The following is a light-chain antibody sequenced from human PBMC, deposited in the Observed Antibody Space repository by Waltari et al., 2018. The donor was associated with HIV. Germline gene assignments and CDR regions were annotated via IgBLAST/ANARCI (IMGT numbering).Light chain of an antibody. Sequence: PQHPPLSGPPGRNVTTLCLGRRTTMGANFGIWYQQVPEAAPKLLIYSNDQRPSGVPDRFSGSKSGTSASLAISGLQSADEADYYCAAWDDSLNGMFGGGTKLTV. CDR2: SND. V-gene: IGLV1-44*01. CDR1: RTTMGANF. CDR3: AAWDDSLNGM. J-gene: IGLJ3*02.